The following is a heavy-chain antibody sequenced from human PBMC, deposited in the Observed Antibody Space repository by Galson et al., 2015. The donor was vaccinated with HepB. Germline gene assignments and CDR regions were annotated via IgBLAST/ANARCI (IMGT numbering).Heavy chain of an antibody. CDR1: GFTFSSYG. V-gene: IGHV3-13*01. CDR2: IGTAGDT. CDR3: VRGDGGSGWHTTENYFDY. J-gene: IGHJ4*02. Sequence: SLRLSCAASGFTFSSYGMHWVRQGTGKGLEWVSGIGTAGDTYYPVSVKGRFTISRENAKNSLYLQMNSLRAGDTAVYYCVRGDGGSGWHTTENYFDYWGQGTLVTVSS. D-gene: IGHD6-19*01.